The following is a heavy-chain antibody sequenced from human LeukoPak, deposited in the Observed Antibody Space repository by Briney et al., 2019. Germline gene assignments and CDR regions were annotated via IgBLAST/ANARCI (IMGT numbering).Heavy chain of an antibody. J-gene: IGHJ5*02. V-gene: IGHV1-46*01. Sequence: ASVKVSCKASGYTFTSYYMHWVRQAPGQGLEWMGIINPSGGSTSYAQKFQGRVTMTRDMSTSTAYMELRSLRSDDTAVYYCARAFALGGAMVTSYWFDPWGQGTLVTVSS. D-gene: IGHD5-18*01. CDR1: GYTFTSYY. CDR3: ARAFALGGAMVTSYWFDP. CDR2: INPSGGST.